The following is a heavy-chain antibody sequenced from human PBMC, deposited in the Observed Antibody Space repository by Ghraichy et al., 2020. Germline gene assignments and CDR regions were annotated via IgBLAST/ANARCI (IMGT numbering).Heavy chain of an antibody. CDR3: TTETVGATEYYFDY. CDR1: GFTFSNAW. J-gene: IGHJ4*02. CDR2: IKSKTDGGTT. Sequence: GGSLRLSCAASGFTFSNAWMSWVRQAPGKGLEWVGRIKSKTDGGTTDYAAPVKGRFTISRDDSKNTLYLQMNSLKTEDTAVYYCTTETVGATEYYFDYWGQGTLVTVSS. D-gene: IGHD1-26*01. V-gene: IGHV3-15*01.